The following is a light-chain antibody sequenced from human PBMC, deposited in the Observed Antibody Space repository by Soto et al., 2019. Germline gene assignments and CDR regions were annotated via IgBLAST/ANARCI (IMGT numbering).Light chain of an antibody. CDR2: GAS. CDR3: QRYNNWPLT. J-gene: IGKJ4*01. V-gene: IGKV3-15*01. Sequence: IILPQSHASLSLSPGERATLSCRASQSVSSSYLAWYQQKPGQTPRLLIYGASTRATGVPARFSGSGSGTEFTLTINSLQSEDFAVYYCQRYNNWPLTFGGGTKVDIK. CDR1: QSVSSSY.